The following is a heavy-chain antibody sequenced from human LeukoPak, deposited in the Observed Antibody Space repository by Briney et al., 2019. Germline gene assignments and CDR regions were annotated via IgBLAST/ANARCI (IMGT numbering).Heavy chain of an antibody. CDR1: GGSISSSSYY. CDR2: IYYSGST. V-gene: IGHV4-39*07. Sequence: SETLSLTCTVSGGSISSSSYYWGWIRQPPGKGLEWIGSIYYSGSTYYNPSLKSRVTISVDTSKNQFSLKLSSVTAADTAVYYCARVRITMVRGVIENWFDPWGQGTLVTVSS. D-gene: IGHD3-10*01. J-gene: IGHJ5*02. CDR3: ARVRITMVRGVIENWFDP.